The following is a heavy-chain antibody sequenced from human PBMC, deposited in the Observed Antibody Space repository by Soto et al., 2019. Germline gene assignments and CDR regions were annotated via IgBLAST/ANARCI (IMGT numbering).Heavy chain of an antibody. CDR3: ARAHYGDYGYGMDV. Sequence: QLQLQESGSGLVKPSQTLSLTCAVSGGSISSGGYSWSWIRQPPGKGLEWIGYIYHSGTTYYNPSLRSRVNISVDRYKNQFSLKLSSVTAADTAVYYCARAHYGDYGYGMDVWGQGTTVTVSS. J-gene: IGHJ6*02. V-gene: IGHV4-30-2*01. CDR1: GGSISSGGYS. CDR2: IYHSGTT. D-gene: IGHD4-17*01.